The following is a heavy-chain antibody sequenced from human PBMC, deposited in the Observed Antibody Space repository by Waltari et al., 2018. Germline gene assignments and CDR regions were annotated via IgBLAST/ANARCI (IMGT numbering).Heavy chain of an antibody. J-gene: IGHJ4*02. V-gene: IGHV3-53*02. CDR1: GFVVSGNF. CDR3: VREAYLAAGFDF. D-gene: IGHD6-25*01. CDR2: VNSACNS. Sequence: EVQLVETGGGFIQPGGSLRVSCAASGFVVSGNFMHWVRQGPGKGLEWVSLVNSACNSFYADSVKGRFTISRDTSKNTLYLQMNSLRVEDTAMYYCVREAYLAAGFDFWGQGTPVTVSS.